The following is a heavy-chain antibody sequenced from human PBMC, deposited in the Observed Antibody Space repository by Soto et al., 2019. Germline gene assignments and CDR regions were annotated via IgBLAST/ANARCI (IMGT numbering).Heavy chain of an antibody. V-gene: IGHV1-69*04. D-gene: IGHD3-22*01. CDR1: GGTFSSYT. CDR3: ARDSYYYDSSGYDTGYYYYYYGMDV. J-gene: IGHJ6*02. CDR2: IIPILGIA. Sequence: ASVKVSCKASGGTFSSYTISWVRQAPGQGLEWMGRIIPILGIANYAQKFQGRVTITADKSTSTAYMELSSLRSEDTAVYYCARDSYYYDSSGYDTGYYYYYYGMDVWG.